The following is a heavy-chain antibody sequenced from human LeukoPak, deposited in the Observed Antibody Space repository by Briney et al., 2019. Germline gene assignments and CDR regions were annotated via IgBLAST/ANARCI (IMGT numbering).Heavy chain of an antibody. Sequence: GGSLRLSCAASGFSFSSYEMNWVRQAPGKGLEWISYISASGTLTHYADSVEGRFTISRDNAKNSVYLQMNSLRAEDTAVYYCARDLMIVMVEDGGSADYWGQGTLVTVSS. V-gene: IGHV3-48*03. D-gene: IGHD3-22*01. J-gene: IGHJ4*02. CDR2: ISASGTLT. CDR3: ARDLMIVMVEDGGSADY. CDR1: GFSFSSYE.